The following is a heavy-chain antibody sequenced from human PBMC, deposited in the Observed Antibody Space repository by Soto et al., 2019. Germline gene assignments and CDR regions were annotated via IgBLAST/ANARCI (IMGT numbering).Heavy chain of an antibody. CDR2: ISGSGGIT. CDR3: AKGIPDTGGYYYYSMDV. V-gene: IGHV3-23*01. Sequence: HPWGSLRLSCAASGFTFISYAIGFFRHSPLKWLDWVSVISGSGGITYSADSVKGRFTISRDNSKNILYLQMNSLRAEDTAVYYCAKGIPDTGGYYYYSMDVWGQGTAVTVSS. CDR1: GFTFISYA. J-gene: IGHJ6*02. D-gene: IGHD5-18*01.